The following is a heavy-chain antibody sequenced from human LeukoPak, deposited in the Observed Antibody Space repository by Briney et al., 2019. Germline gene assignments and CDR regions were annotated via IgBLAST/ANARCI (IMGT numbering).Heavy chain of an antibody. V-gene: IGHV3-66*01. CDR3: ARDGGYSSRAFDI. CDR2: IYSGGSR. Sequence: VSLRLSCAASGFTVSTYSMSWVRQAPGKGLEWVSVIYSGGSRYYADSVEGRFTISRDNSKNTLYLQMNSLRGEDTAVYYCARDGGYSSRAFDIWGQGTMVTVSS. J-gene: IGHJ3*02. D-gene: IGHD5-18*01. CDR1: GFTVSTYS.